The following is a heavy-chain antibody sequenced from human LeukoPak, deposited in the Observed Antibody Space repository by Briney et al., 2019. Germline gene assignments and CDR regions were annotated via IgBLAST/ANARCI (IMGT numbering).Heavy chain of an antibody. CDR1: GFAFSSYW. CDR3: SSQPAVLDLDC. CDR2: IKPDGSGK. J-gene: IGHJ4*02. D-gene: IGHD6-19*01. V-gene: IGHV3-7*01. Sequence: GGSLRLSCAASGFAFSSYWMTWVRQTPGKGLEWVANIKPDGSGKNYVDSVKGRFTISRDNAKNSPYLQMKGLRVEDTAVYYCSSQPAVLDLDCWGQGTLATVSS.